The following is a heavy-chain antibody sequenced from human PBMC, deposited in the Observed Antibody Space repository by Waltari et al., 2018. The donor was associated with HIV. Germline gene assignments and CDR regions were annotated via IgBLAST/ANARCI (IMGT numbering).Heavy chain of an antibody. CDR3: AGDITGGVTGDY. Sequence: DVQLVESGGGSVQPGGSLRLSCGASGFSINGYYMQWGRPVPGKGLMWVSRMHKEARTATYAAPVKGRFKISRDNAKNTMYLEMTNLTAEDTGVYYCAGDITGGVTGDYWGRGTPVTVSS. V-gene: IGHV3-74*01. CDR2: MHKEARTA. J-gene: IGHJ4*02. D-gene: IGHD1-20*01. CDR1: GFSINGYY.